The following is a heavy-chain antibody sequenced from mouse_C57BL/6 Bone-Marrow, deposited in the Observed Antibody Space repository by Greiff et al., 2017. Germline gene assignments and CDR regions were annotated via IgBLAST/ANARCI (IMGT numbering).Heavy chain of an antibody. D-gene: IGHD3-3*01. J-gene: IGHJ2*01. V-gene: IGHV1-55*01. Sequence: VQLVESGAELVKPGASVKMSCKASGYTFTRYWITWVKPRPGPRLEWIGDIYPGSGSTNYTEKFKSHATLPVDTSSSTAYMQLSSLTSEDSAVYDCASDRDGFYYLDYWGQGTTLTVSS. CDR2: IYPGSGST. CDR3: ASDRDGFYYLDY. CDR1: GYTFTRYW.